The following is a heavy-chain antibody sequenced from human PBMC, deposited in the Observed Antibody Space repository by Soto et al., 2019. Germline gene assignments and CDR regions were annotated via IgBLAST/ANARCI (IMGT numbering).Heavy chain of an antibody. Sequence: SETLSLTCAVYGGSFSAYSWTWIRQPPGKGLEWIGYIYYSGSTYYNPSLKSRVTISVDTSKNQFSLKLSSVTAADTAVYYCARVSAYDSSGYRFDYWGQGTLVTVSS. J-gene: IGHJ4*02. CDR3: ARVSAYDSSGYRFDY. D-gene: IGHD3-22*01. CDR1: GGSFSAYS. CDR2: IYYSGST. V-gene: IGHV4-34*09.